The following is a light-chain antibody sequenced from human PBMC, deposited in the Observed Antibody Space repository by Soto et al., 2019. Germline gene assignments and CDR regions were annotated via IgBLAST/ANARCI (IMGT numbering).Light chain of an antibody. CDR3: QQYNNWPPWT. J-gene: IGKJ1*01. CDR2: GAS. CDR1: QSGSSN. V-gene: IGKV3-15*01. Sequence: EIVMTQSPATLSVSPGERATLSCRASQSGSSNLAWYQQKPGQAPRLLIHGASTRATGIPAKFSGSGSGTEFTLTISSLQSEDLAVYYCQQYNNWPPWTFGQGTKVEIK.